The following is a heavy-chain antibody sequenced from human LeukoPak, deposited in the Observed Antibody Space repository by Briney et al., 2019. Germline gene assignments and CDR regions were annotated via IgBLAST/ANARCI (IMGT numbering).Heavy chain of an antibody. D-gene: IGHD2-2*01. Sequence: GGSLRLSCAASGFTFSRYSMNWVRQAPGKGPEWISYISNDRSTIADSVKGRFTISRDNAKNSLYLQMNSLRAEDTAVYYCARDNAWSFDYWGQGTLVTVSS. CDR2: ISNDRSTI. CDR3: ARDNAWSFDY. V-gene: IGHV3-48*01. J-gene: IGHJ4*02. CDR1: GFTFSRYS.